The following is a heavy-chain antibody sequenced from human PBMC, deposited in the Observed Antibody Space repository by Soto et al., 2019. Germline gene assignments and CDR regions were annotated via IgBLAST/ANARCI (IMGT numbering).Heavy chain of an antibody. J-gene: IGHJ4*02. D-gene: IGHD2-15*01. Sequence: EVQLLESGGGLVQPGGSLRLSCAASGFTFSNSAMSWVRQAPGKGLEWVSAIGGRGGSTYYADSVKGRFTISRDDSKNTLYLQMSSLRAEDTALYYCAKDTGRGGGSVFDSWGQGTLVTVSS. V-gene: IGHV3-23*01. CDR2: IGGRGGST. CDR1: GFTFSNSA. CDR3: AKDTGRGGGSVFDS.